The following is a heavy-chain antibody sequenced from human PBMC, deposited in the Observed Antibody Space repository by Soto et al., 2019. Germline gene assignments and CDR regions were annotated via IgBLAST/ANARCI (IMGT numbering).Heavy chain of an antibody. V-gene: IGHV3-23*01. CDR3: ARQTGDDFLSGWVNDY. D-gene: IGHD3-3*01. J-gene: IGHJ4*02. Sequence: EVQLLESGGGLVQPGGSLRLSCAASGFTFRSYAMTWVRQAPGKGLEWVSSISGTGGSTYYADSAKGRFTISRDNSKNTLSLQMNSLRAEDTAVYYCARQTGDDFLSGWVNDYWGQGTLVTVSS. CDR2: ISGTGGST. CDR1: GFTFRSYA.